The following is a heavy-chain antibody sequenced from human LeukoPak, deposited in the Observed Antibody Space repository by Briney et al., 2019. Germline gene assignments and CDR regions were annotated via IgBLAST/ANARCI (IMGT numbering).Heavy chain of an antibody. CDR2: IYYSGST. D-gene: IGHD5-12*01. CDR1: GGPISSSSYY. J-gene: IGHJ3*02. Sequence: SETLSLTCTVSGGPISSSSYYWGWIRQPPGKGLEWIGSIYYSGSTYYNPSLKSRVTISVDTSKNQFSLKLSSVTAADTAVYYCARSYSGYDYGAFDIWGQGTMVTVSS. CDR3: ARSYSGYDYGAFDI. V-gene: IGHV4-39*07.